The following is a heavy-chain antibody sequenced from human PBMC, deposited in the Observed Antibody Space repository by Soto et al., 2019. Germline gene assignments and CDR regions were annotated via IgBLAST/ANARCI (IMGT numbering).Heavy chain of an antibody. CDR2: IYYSGST. D-gene: IGHD2-2*01. V-gene: IGHV4-39*01. Sequence: SETLSLTCTVSGGSISSSSYYWGWIRQPPGKGLEWIGSIYYSGSTYYNPSLKSRVTISVDTSKNQFSLKLSSVTAADTAVYYCARLGYCSSTSCYLGPVSDYYYYMDVWGKGTTVTVSS. J-gene: IGHJ6*03. CDR3: ARLGYCSSTSCYLGPVSDYYYYMDV. CDR1: GGSISSSSYY.